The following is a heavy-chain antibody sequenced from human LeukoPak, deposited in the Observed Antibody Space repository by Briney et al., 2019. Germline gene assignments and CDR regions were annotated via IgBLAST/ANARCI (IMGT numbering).Heavy chain of an antibody. CDR1: GFTFSSYW. J-gene: IGHJ4*02. Sequence: GGSLRLSCAASGFTFSSYWMSWARQAPGKGLEWVANIKKDGSEKYYVDSVKGRFTISRDNAKTSLNLQMNSPRAEDTAVYYCARHLSGVTGYTYGRGIDYWGQGTLVTVSS. D-gene: IGHD5-18*01. CDR3: ARHLSGVTGYTYGRGIDY. CDR2: IKKDGSEK. V-gene: IGHV3-7*01.